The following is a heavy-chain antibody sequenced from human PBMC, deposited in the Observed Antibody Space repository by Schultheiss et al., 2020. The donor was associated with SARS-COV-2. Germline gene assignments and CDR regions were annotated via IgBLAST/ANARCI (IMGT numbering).Heavy chain of an antibody. CDR2: ISGSGGST. CDR1: GFTFSSYA. J-gene: IGHJ4*02. CDR3: AKAGYSSGWYGGAFDY. V-gene: IGHV3-23*01. Sequence: GGSLRLSCAASGFTFSSYAMSWVRQAPGKGLEWVSAISGSGGSTYYADSVKGRFTISRDNSKNTLYLQMNSLRAEDTAVYYCAKAGYSSGWYGGAFDYWGQGTLVTVSS. D-gene: IGHD6-19*01.